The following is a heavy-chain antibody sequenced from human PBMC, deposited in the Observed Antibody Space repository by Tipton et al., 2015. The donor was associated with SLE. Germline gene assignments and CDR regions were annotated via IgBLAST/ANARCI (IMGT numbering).Heavy chain of an antibody. Sequence: GSLRLSCAASGFTFSSYAMYWVRQAPGKGLEYVSTISTDGGSTFNADSVRGRFTVSRDNSKNTLYLQMSSLRGEDTAVYYCHGAIHQEGATFDYWGQGTLVTVSS. CDR1: GFTFSSYA. V-gene: IGHV3-64D*06. D-gene: IGHD4/OR15-4a*01. J-gene: IGHJ4*02. CDR3: HGAIHQEGATFDY. CDR2: ISTDGGST.